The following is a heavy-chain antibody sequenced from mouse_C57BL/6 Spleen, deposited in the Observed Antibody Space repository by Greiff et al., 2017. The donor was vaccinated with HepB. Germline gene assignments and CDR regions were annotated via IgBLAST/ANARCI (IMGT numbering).Heavy chain of an antibody. J-gene: IGHJ3*01. CDR1: GFTFSSYG. CDR3: ARHGYSPAWFAY. CDR2: ISSGGSYT. Sequence: DVMLVESGGDLVKPGGSLKLSCAASGFTFSSYGMSWVRQTPDKRLEWVATISSGGSYTYYPDSVKGRFTISRDNAKNTLYLQMSSLKSEDTAMYYCARHGYSPAWFAYWGQGTLVTVSA. V-gene: IGHV5-6*02. D-gene: IGHD2-12*01.